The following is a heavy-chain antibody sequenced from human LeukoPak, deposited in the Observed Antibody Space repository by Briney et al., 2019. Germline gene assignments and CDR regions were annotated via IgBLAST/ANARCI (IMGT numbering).Heavy chain of an antibody. CDR3: ATSRKWELLRRDAFDI. CDR1: GYTFTSYD. Sequence: ASVKVSCKASGYTFTSYDINWVRQATGQGLEWMGWMNPNSGNTGYAQKFQGRVTMTRNTSISTAYMELSSLRSEDTAVYYCATSRKWELLRRDAFDIWGQGTMVTVSS. D-gene: IGHD1-26*01. J-gene: IGHJ3*02. V-gene: IGHV1-8*01. CDR2: MNPNSGNT.